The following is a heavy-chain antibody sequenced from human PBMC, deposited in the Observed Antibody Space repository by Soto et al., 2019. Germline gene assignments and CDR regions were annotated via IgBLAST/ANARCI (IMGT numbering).Heavy chain of an antibody. D-gene: IGHD3-3*01. CDR1: GYTFSDYY. Sequence: QVQLVESGGDLVKPGGSLRLSCAASGYTFSDYYLSWIRQAPGKGLEWISYIDTSSTKIYYADSVRGRFTISRDNGKNSLFLEMNSVRVEDTAVYFCASHYDLWTGYLSPDHWGRGTLVTVSS. J-gene: IGHJ4*02. CDR2: IDTSSTKI. V-gene: IGHV3-11*01. CDR3: ASHYDLWTGYLSPDH.